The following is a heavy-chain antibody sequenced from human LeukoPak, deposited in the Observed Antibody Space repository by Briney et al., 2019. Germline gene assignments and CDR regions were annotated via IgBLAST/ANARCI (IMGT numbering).Heavy chain of an antibody. D-gene: IGHD1-26*01. CDR3: ARDQWELIPFCYP. Sequence: SQTLSLTCAISGDSVSSNSVAWNWIRQSPSRGLEWLGSTYYRSKWYNDAVSVKSRITINPDTSKNQFSLQLNSVTREDPAVYYCARDQWELIPFCYPWGQGTLVTVSS. CDR2: TYYRSKWYN. CDR1: GDSVSSNSVA. J-gene: IGHJ5*02. V-gene: IGHV6-1*01.